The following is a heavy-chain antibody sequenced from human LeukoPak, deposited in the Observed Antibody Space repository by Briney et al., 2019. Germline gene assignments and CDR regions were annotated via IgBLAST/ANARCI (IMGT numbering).Heavy chain of an antibody. CDR3: AGGKAVTYSHYYYGMDV. Sequence: PSGTLSLTCAVYGGSFSGYDWSWIGKPPGKGREWIGEMNHSDSTNYNLSLTSRVNKSVVTSKIQLSLQMSSVTAADTAAYSRAGGKAVTYSHYYYGMDVWGKGTTVTVSS. D-gene: IGHD1-26*01. J-gene: IGHJ6*04. V-gene: IGHV4-34*01. CDR2: MNHSDST. CDR1: GGSFSGYD.